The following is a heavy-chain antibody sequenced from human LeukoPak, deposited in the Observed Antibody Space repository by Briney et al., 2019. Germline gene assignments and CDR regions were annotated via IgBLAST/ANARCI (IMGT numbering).Heavy chain of an antibody. CDR3: ARHVNYGFGVYYYYYYYMDV. Sequence: PSETLSLTCTVSGGSISSSSYYWGWIRQPPGKGLEWIGSIYYSGSTYYNPSLKSRVTISVDTSKNQFSLKLSSVTAADTAVYYCARHVNYGFGVYYYYYYYMDVWGKGTTVTISS. V-gene: IGHV4-39*01. J-gene: IGHJ6*03. D-gene: IGHD3-10*01. CDR2: IYYSGST. CDR1: GGSISSSSYY.